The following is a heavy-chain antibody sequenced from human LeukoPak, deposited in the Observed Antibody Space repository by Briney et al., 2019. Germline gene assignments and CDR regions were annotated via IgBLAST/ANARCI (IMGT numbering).Heavy chain of an antibody. J-gene: IGHJ4*02. CDR3: AKEYGPGSYYYAY. CDR2: ISASGVST. D-gene: IGHD3-10*01. Sequence: GGSLRLSCAASGFTFSTYAMTWVRQAPGKGLEWVSGISASGVSTHYADSVKGRFTISRDNSKNTLYLQMNSLRAEDMAVYYCAKEYGPGSYYYAYWGQGTLVTVSS. CDR1: GFTFSTYA. V-gene: IGHV3-23*01.